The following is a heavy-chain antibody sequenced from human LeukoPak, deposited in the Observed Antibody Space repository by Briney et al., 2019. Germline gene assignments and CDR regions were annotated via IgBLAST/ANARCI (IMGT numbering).Heavy chain of an antibody. V-gene: IGHV3-21*01. J-gene: IGHJ4*02. CDR1: GFTFSGYS. D-gene: IGHD5-18*01. CDR3: ASLGKGYSYGYGSNY. Sequence: GGSLRLSCAASGFTFSGYSMNWVRQAPGKGLEWVSSISSSSYIYYADSVKGRFTISRDNAKNSLYLQMNSLRAEDTAVYYCASLGKGYSYGYGSNYWGQGTLVTVSS. CDR2: ISSSSYI.